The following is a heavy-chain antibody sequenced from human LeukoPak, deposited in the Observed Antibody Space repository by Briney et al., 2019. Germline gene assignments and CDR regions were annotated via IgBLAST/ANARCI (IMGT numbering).Heavy chain of an antibody. CDR3: ARERTRYYYYYYGMDV. CDR1: GFTFSSYA. CDR2: ITGSGIST. V-gene: IGHV3-23*01. J-gene: IGHJ6*02. Sequence: PGGSLRLSCAASGFTFSSYATSWVRQAPGKGLDWVSGITGSGISTYYADSVQGRFTISRDNSKNTLYLQMNSLRVEDTAVYYCARERTRYYYYYYGMDVWGQGTTVTVSS.